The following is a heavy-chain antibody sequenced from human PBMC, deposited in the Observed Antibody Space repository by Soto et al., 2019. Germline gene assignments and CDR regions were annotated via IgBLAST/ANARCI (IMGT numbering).Heavy chain of an antibody. J-gene: IGHJ4*02. V-gene: IGHV3-30*04. CDR1: GFTFSRYA. Sequence: PGGSLRLSCAASGFTFSRYAIHWVRQAPGKGLEWVAVISRDGTNKYYVDSVKGRFTISRDNSRNTLYLQMNSLRHEDAAVYYCARSRIGAVAESFDFWCQGTLVTVSS. CDR2: ISRDGTNK. CDR3: ARSRIGAVAESFDF. D-gene: IGHD3-10*01.